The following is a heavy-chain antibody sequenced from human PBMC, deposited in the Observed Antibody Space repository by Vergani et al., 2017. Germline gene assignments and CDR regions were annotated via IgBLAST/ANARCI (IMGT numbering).Heavy chain of an antibody. V-gene: IGHV4-61*02. J-gene: IGHJ3*01. Sequence: QVQLQASGPGRVKPSQTLSLTCTMSGGSISAGYYFWSWIRQPAGKGLEWLGHISASGNASHSPSLKTRVSMSVDTSKNQFSLTVTSVTAADTAIYFCARRSGGYYSGGKVHPLRTAFYVWGHGTVVTVSS. CDR3: ARRSGGYYSGGKVHPLRTAFYV. D-gene: IGHD2-15*01. CDR2: ISASGNA. CDR1: GGSISAGYYF.